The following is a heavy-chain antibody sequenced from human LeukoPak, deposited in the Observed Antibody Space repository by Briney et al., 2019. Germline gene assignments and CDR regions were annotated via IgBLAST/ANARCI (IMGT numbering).Heavy chain of an antibody. CDR1: GFTFSSYA. J-gene: IGHJ1*01. D-gene: IGHD3-10*01. CDR2: ISGSGGST. V-gene: IGHV3-23*01. Sequence: GGSLRLSCAASGFTFSSYAMSWVRQAPGKGLEWVSAISGSGGSTYYADSVKGRFTISRDNSKNTLYLQMNSLRAEDTAVYYCARLMVRGVSEYFQHWGQGTLVTVSS. CDR3: ARLMVRGVSEYFQH.